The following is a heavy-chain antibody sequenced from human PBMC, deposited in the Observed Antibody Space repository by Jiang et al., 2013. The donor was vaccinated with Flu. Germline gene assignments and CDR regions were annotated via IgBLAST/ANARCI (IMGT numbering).Heavy chain of an antibody. CDR1: GGSISSYY. V-gene: IGHV4-59*01. D-gene: IGHD2-15*01. CDR2: IYYSGST. J-gene: IGHJ5*02. Sequence: GPGLVKPSETLSLTCTVSGGSISSYYWSWIRQPPGKGLEWIGYIYYSGSTNYNPSLKSRVTISVDTSKNQFSLKLSSVTAADTAVYYCARDGCSGGSCYWDWFDPWGPGNPGHRLL. CDR3: ARDGCSGGSCYWDWFDP.